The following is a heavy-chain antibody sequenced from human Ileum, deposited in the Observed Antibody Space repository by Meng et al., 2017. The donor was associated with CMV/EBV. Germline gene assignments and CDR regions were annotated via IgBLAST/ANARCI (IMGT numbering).Heavy chain of an antibody. CDR2: IDPNSGGT. CDR1: GYTFTAYY. J-gene: IGHJ4*02. D-gene: IGHD2-8*02. CDR3: ARKMGVYYFDY. Sequence: QVQGVQSGAEVKEPGASVTVSCKASGYTFTAYYMHWVRQAPGQGLEWMGWIDPNSGGTNYAQKFQGRVTMTRDTSINTAYMELSRLRYDDTAVYYCARKMGVYYFDYWGQGTLVTVSS. V-gene: IGHV1-2*02.